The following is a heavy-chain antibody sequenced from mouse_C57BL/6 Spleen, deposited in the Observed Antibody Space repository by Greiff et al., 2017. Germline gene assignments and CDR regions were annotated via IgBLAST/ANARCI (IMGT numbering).Heavy chain of an antibody. V-gene: IGHV5-6*01. CDR1: GFTFSSYG. Sequence: EVKLMESGGDLVKPGGSLKLSCAASGFTFSSYGMSWVRQTPDKRLEWVATFSSGGSYTYDPDRVKGRFTISRDNAKNTLYLQMSSLKSEDTAMYYCARHEDSYYCNYVAWFAYWGQGTLVTVSA. J-gene: IGHJ3*01. CDR3: ARHEDSYYCNYVAWFAY. D-gene: IGHD2-10*01. CDR2: FSSGGSYT.